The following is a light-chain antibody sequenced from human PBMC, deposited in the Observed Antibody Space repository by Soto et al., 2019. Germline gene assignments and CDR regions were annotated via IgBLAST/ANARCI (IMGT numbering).Light chain of an antibody. Sequence: DIQMTQSPSTLSASLGDRVTIICRASRSVDKWLAWYQQKSGKAPKLLIYGASSRATGIPDRFSGSGSGTDFTLTISRLEPEDFALYYCHQYDSWAFGQGTKVDIK. CDR3: HQYDSWA. J-gene: IGKJ1*01. V-gene: IGKV1-5*02. CDR1: RSVDKW. CDR2: GAS.